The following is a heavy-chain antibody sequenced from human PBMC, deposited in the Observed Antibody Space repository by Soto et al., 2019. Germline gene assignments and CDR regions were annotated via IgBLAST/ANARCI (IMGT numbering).Heavy chain of an antibody. D-gene: IGHD6-19*01. CDR3: ARVSGYSSGWYWFDP. CDR2: IYHSGST. Sequence: QVQLQESCAGLVKPSGTLSLTCAVSGGSISSSNWWSWVRQPPGKGLEWIGEIYHSGSTNYNPSLKSRVTIAVDKSKNQFSLKLSSVTAADTAVYYCARVSGYSSGWYWFDPWGQGTLVTVSS. V-gene: IGHV4-4*02. J-gene: IGHJ5*02. CDR1: GGSISSSNW.